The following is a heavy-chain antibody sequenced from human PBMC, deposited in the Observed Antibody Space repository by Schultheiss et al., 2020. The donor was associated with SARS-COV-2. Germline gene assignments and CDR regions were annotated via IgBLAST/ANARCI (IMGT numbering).Heavy chain of an antibody. V-gene: IGHV4-39*02. CDR3: AKDRRYYDILTGYFQAHNQALESYGMDV. D-gene: IGHD3-9*01. J-gene: IGHJ6*02. CDR1: GGSISSSSYY. CDR2: IYYSGST. Sequence: SQTLSLTCTVSGGSISSSSYYWGWIRQPPGKGLEWIGSIYYSGSTYYNPSLKSRVTISVDTSKNLFSLKLSSVTAADTAVYYCAKDRRYYDILTGYFQAHNQALESYGMDVWGQGTTVTVSS.